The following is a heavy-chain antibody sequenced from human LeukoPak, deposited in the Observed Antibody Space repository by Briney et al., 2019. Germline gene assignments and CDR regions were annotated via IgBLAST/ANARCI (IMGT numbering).Heavy chain of an antibody. CDR3: ASLACSSTSCYRNYYYYYMDV. V-gene: IGHV3-30*04. D-gene: IGHD2-2*02. CDR1: GFTFSDSA. CDR2: ISYDGSNK. Sequence: GGSLRLSCAASGFTFSDSAMHWVRQAPGKGLEWVAVISYDGSNKYYADSVKGRFTISRDNSKNTLYLQMNSLRAEDTAVYYCASLACSSTSCYRNYYYYYMDVWGKGTTVTVSS. J-gene: IGHJ6*03.